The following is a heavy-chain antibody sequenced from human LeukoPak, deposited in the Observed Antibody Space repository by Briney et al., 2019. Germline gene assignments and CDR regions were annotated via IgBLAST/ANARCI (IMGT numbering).Heavy chain of an antibody. D-gene: IGHD3-22*01. J-gene: IGHJ4*02. CDR3: ASLSQDSSGYPNPFDY. CDR1: GGSFSGYY. Sequence: SENLSLTCAVYGGSFSGYYWSWIRQPPGKGLEWIGEINHSGSTNYNPSLKSRVTISVDTSKNQFSLKLSSVTAADTAVYYCASLSQDSSGYPNPFDYWGQGTLVTVSS. CDR2: INHSGST. V-gene: IGHV4-34*01.